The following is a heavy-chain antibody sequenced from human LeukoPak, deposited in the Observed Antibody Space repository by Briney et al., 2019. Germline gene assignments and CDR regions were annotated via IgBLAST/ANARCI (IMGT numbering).Heavy chain of an antibody. CDR1: GDSVSNNNTA. J-gene: IGHJ4*02. Sequence: QTLSLTRALSGDSVSNNNTAWKWIRQSPSRGLEWLGRTYYRSKWYNDYAVSVKGRITINPDTSKNQFSLQLNSVTPEDTAVFYCARFDSRRKNFDYWGQRTLLTVSS. CDR2: TYYRSKWYN. CDR3: ARFDSRRKNFDY. V-gene: IGHV6-1*01. D-gene: IGHD3-22*01.